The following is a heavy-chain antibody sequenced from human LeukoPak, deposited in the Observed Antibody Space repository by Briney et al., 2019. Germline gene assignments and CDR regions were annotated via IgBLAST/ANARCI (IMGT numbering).Heavy chain of an antibody. J-gene: IGHJ4*02. CDR3: AKDIESNLPGYYFDY. V-gene: IGHV3-9*01. Sequence: PGGSLRLSCAASGFTLDDYAMHWVRQAPGKGLEWVSGISWNSGSIGYADSVKGRFTISRDNAKNSLYLQMNSLRAEDTALYYCAKDIESNLPGYYFDYWGQGTLVTVSS. D-gene: IGHD2-2*01. CDR1: GFTLDDYA. CDR2: ISWNSGSI.